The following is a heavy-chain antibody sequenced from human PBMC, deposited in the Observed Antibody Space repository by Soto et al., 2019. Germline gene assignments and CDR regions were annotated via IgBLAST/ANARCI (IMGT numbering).Heavy chain of an antibody. CDR1: GGSISSGDSY. Sequence: TLSLTCTVSGGSISSGDSYWSWIRQPPGKGLEWSGYINYIGSIYYNPSLKSRVTISVDTSKNQFPLDLSSVTAADTAVHYCARVGYCSGGSCYGYYYYYGMDFWGQGTTVTVSS. V-gene: IGHV4-30-4*01. CDR2: INYIGSI. J-gene: IGHJ6*02. D-gene: IGHD2-15*01. CDR3: ARVGYCSGGSCYGYYYYYGMDF.